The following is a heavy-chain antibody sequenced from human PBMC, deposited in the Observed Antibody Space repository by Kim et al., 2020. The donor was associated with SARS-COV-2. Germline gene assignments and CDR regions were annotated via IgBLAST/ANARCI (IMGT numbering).Heavy chain of an antibody. CDR1: GYTFTGYY. CDR3: ARGISSGWYGGP. D-gene: IGHD6-19*01. J-gene: IGHJ4*02. CDR2: INPNSGGT. Sequence: ASVKVSCKASGYTFTGYYMHWVRQAPGQGLEWMGWINPNSGGTKYAQKFQGRVNMIRDTSISTAYMELSRLRSDDTAVYYCARGISSGWYGGPWGQGTPVTLSS. V-gene: IGHV1-2*02.